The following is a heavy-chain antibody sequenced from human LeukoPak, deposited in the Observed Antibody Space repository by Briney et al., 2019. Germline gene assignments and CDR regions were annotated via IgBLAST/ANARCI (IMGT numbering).Heavy chain of an antibody. Sequence: SETLSLTCTVSGGSISSGGYYWTGIRQHPGKGLEWIGYIYYSGSTYYNPSLKSRVTISVDTSKNQFSLKLSSVTAADTAVYYCARANFQQLIFDYWGQGTLVTVSS. D-gene: IGHD6-13*01. J-gene: IGHJ4*02. CDR2: IYYSGST. V-gene: IGHV4-31*03. CDR3: ARANFQQLIFDY. CDR1: GGSISSGGYY.